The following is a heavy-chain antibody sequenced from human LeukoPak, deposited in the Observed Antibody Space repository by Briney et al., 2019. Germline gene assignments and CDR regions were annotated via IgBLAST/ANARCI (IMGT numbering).Heavy chain of an antibody. CDR3: ARGPEKTYYDFWSGYPRVYFDY. Sequence: GGSLRLSCAASGFTFSSYWMSWDRQAPGKGLEWVANIKQDGSEKYYVDSVKGRFTISRDNAKNSLYLQTNSLRAEDTAVYYCARGPEKTYYDFWSGYPRVYFDYWGQGTLVTVSS. D-gene: IGHD3-3*01. CDR1: GFTFSSYW. V-gene: IGHV3-7*01. J-gene: IGHJ4*02. CDR2: IKQDGSEK.